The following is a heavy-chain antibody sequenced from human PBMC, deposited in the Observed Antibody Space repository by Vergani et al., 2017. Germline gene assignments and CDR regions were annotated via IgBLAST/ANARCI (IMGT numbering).Heavy chain of an antibody. CDR2: IIPILGIA. Sequence: QVQLVQSGAEVKKPGSSVKVSCKASGGTFSSYTISWVRQAPGKGLEWMGRIIPILGIANYAEKFQGRVTITADKSTSTAYMELSSLRSEDTAVYYCAGDRYYDCWSGYLNWFDPWGQGTLVTVSS. V-gene: IGHV1-69*08. CDR1: GGTFSSYT. D-gene: IGHD3-3*01. CDR3: AGDRYYDCWSGYLNWFDP. J-gene: IGHJ5*02.